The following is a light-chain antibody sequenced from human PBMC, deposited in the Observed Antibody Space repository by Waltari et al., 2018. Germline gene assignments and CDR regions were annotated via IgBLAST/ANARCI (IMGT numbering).Light chain of an antibody. CDR1: TSDLGGYNY. CDR3: CSFPSSSTWL. V-gene: IGLV2-14*01. CDR2: DVN. Sequence: QSALTQPASVSGSPGQSITISCTGTTSDLGGYNYVSWYQQHPGKAPKPLNYDVNRRPSGVSNRFSASKSGNTASLIICGLQGEDEADYYCCSFPSSSTWLFGGRSDLTVL. J-gene: IGLJ3*02.